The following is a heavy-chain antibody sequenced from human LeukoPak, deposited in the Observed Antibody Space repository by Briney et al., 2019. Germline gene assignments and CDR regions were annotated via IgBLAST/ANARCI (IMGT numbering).Heavy chain of an antibody. CDR1: GGTFSSYA. CDR2: IIPIFGTA. V-gene: IGHV1-69*05. Sequence: SVKVSCKASGGTFSSYAISWVRQAPGQGLEWVGRIIPIFGTANYAQKFQGRVTITTDESTSTAYMELSSLRSEDTAVYYCARSPNSITIFGVDLYATPYYFDYWGQGTLVTVSS. D-gene: IGHD3-3*01. CDR3: ARSPNSITIFGVDLYATPYYFDY. J-gene: IGHJ4*02.